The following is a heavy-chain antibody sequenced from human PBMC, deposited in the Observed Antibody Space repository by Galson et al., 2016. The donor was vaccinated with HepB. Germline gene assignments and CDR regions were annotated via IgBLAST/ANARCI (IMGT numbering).Heavy chain of an antibody. CDR1: GFSLSTYGMG. D-gene: IGHD2-15*01. CDR3: IHYVHFSGDTCHKEDTFDI. J-gene: IGHJ3*02. V-gene: IGHV2-5*02. CDR2: IYWDDDK. Sequence: PALVKPTQTLTLTCTFSGFSLSTYGMGVAWIRQPPGKALEWRALIYWDDDKKYSPSLKPRLAAPKDTSKNQVVLTMTNMDPVDTATYYCIHYVHFSGDTCHKEDTFDIGGQGTLVTASS.